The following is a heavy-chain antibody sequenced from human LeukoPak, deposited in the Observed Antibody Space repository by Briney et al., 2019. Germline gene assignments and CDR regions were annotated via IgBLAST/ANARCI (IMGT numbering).Heavy chain of an antibody. J-gene: IGHJ4*02. CDR3: ARVGSSNFDF. Sequence: GGSLRLSCAASGFTFSSYAMQWVRQAPGKGLEWVAVISHDGSNEYYSDSVKGRFTISRDKSKRTLYLQMNSLRPEDTAMYYCARVGSSNFDFWGQGTLVTVSS. V-gene: IGHV3-30*04. CDR1: GFTFSSYA. D-gene: IGHD2-15*01. CDR2: ISHDGSNE.